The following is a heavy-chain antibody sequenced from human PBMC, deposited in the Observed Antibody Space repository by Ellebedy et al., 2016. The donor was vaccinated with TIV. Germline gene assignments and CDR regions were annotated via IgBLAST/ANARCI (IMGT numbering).Heavy chain of an antibody. Sequence: PGGSLRLSCAAPGFTFSNYWMHWVCQAPGKGLEWVSSITVSGGNTYYADSVKGRFTLPRDNSKNTLYLQMNSLRAEDTAVYYCARDPVGVGPAFDIWGQGTMVTVSS. J-gene: IGHJ3*02. CDR2: ITVSGGNT. D-gene: IGHD4-23*01. V-gene: IGHV3-23*01. CDR1: GFTFSNYW. CDR3: ARDPVGVGPAFDI.